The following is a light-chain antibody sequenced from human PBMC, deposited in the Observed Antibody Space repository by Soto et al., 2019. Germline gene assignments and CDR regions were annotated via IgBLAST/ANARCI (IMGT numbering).Light chain of an antibody. V-gene: IGKV1-33*01. CDR1: HHISDY. CDR3: LQYDTVPRL. Sequence: DIQMTQSPSSLSASVGDRVTITCQASHHISDYLNWYQQKPGKAPKLLIYDASNLQTGVPVRFRGSGSGTHFTLTITSLQPEDAATYYCLQYDTVPRLFGGGTKVDI. J-gene: IGKJ4*01. CDR2: DAS.